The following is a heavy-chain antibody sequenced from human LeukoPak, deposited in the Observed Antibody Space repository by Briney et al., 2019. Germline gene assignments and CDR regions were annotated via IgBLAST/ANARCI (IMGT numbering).Heavy chain of an antibody. CDR1: GFTFSSYG. V-gene: IGHV3-30*02. CDR2: IRHDGSNK. J-gene: IGHJ4*02. D-gene: IGHD2-21*02. Sequence: GGSLRLSCAASGFTFSSYGMHWVRQAPGKGLEWVAFIRHDGSNKYYADSVKGRFTISRDNSKNTLYLQMNSLRAEDTAVYYCAKGRGGCGGDCYTFDYWGQGTLVTVSS. CDR3: AKGRGGCGGDCYTFDY.